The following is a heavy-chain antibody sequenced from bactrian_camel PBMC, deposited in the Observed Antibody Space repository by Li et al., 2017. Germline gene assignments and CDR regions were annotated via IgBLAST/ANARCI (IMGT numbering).Heavy chain of an antibody. D-gene: IGHD3*01. CDR1: ERAYSSWC. V-gene: IGHV3S57*01. CDR3: ARSSGRYCLLKLRDFII. Sequence: HVQLVESGGGSVQPGGSLKLACAASERAYSSWCMGWFRQRPASDREGIAVIGSDGAINYADSVKGRFTVSQDNAKITLYLQMNSLKPEDSAMYYCARSSGRYCLLKLRDFIIWGQGSQVTVS. J-gene: IGHJ4*01. CDR2: IGSDGAI.